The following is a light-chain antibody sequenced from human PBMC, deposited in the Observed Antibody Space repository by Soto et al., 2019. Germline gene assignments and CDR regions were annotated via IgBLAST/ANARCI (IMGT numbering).Light chain of an antibody. CDR2: DVT. J-gene: IGLJ3*02. Sequence: QSALTQPPSVSGSPGQSVTISCTVTSSDVGDYEHVSWYQQAPGTAPKLIFFDVTNRPSGVPDRFSGSKSGNTPSLTIFGLQAEDEADYYCSLYTSSSTWVFGGGTKLTVL. V-gene: IGLV2-18*01. CDR1: SSDVGDYEH. CDR3: SLYTSSSTWV.